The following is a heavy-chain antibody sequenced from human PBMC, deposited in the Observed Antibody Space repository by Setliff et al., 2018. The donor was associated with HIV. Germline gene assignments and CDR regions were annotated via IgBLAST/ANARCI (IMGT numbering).Heavy chain of an antibody. CDR2: IYSSGST. CDR3: ARHGSNWFDP. Sequence: SETLSLTCTVSGGSTSTSGYYWGWIRQPPGKGREWIGSIYSSGSTYYNPSLKSRVTISVDTSKNQFYLRLSSVTAADTAVYYCARHGSNWFDPWGQGTQVTVSS. CDR1: GGSTSTSGYY. J-gene: IGHJ5*02. V-gene: IGHV4-39*01. D-gene: IGHD3-10*01.